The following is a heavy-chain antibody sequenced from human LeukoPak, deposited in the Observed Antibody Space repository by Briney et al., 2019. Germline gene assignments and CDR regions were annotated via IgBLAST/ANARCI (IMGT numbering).Heavy chain of an antibody. CDR2: IKQDGSEE. Sequence: GGSLRLSCAASGFTFSSYWMSWVRQAPGKGLEWVANIKQDGSEEYYVDSVKGRFTISRDNAKNSLYLQMNSLRAEDTAVYYCARDFTYYDFWSGSYNWFDPWGQGTLVTVSS. D-gene: IGHD3-3*01. V-gene: IGHV3-7*01. CDR1: GFTFSSYW. CDR3: ARDFTYYDFWSGSYNWFDP. J-gene: IGHJ5*02.